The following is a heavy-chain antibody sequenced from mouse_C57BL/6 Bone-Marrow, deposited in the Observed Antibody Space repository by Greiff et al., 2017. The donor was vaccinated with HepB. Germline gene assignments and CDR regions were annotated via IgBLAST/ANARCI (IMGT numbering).Heavy chain of an antibody. V-gene: IGHV7-3*01. D-gene: IGHD1-1*01. Sequence: EVQRVESGGGLVQPGGSLSLSCAASGFTFTDYYMSWVRQPPGKALEWLGFIRNKANGYKTEYSASVKGRFTISRDNSQSILYLQMNALRAEDSATYYYARYIAVAYFDYWGQGTTLTVSS. CDR2: IRNKANGYKT. CDR3: ARYIAVAYFDY. CDR1: GFTFTDYY. J-gene: IGHJ2*01.